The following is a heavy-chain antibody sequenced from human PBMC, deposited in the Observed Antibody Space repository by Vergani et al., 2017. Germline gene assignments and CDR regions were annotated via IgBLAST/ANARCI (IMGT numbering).Heavy chain of an antibody. V-gene: IGHV4-59*01. CDR3: ANSPITMIAVGDAFDI. Sequence: QVQLQESGPGLVKPSETLSLTCTVSGGSISSYYWSWIRQPPGKGLEWIGYIYYSGSTNYNPSLKSRVTISVDTSKNQFSLKLSSVTAADTAVYYCANSPITMIAVGDAFDIWGQGTMVTVSS. D-gene: IGHD3-22*01. CDR2: IYYSGST. J-gene: IGHJ3*02. CDR1: GGSISSYY.